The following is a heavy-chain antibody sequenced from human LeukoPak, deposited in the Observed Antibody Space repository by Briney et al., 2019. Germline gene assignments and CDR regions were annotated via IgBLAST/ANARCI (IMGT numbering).Heavy chain of an antibody. V-gene: IGHV3-30-3*01. D-gene: IGHD3-22*01. J-gene: IGHJ4*02. CDR3: AKGENYDSSGPFDY. CDR2: ISYDGSNK. CDR1: GFTFSSYA. Sequence: GGSLRLSCAASGFTFSSYAMHWVRQALGKGLEWVAVISYDGSNKYYADSVKGRFTISRDNAKNSLYLQMNSLRAEDTALYYCAKGENYDSSGPFDYWGQGTLVTVPS.